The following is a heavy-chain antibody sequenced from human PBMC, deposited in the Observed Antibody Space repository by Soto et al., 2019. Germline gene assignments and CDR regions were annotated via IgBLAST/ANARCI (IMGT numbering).Heavy chain of an antibody. J-gene: IGHJ4*02. V-gene: IGHV1-18*01. CDR1: GYTFTTYG. Sequence: ASVNVSCKTSGYTFTTYGIHWVRQVPGQGLEWMGWSSGYNKNTNYAQKFQDRVTMTTDTSRSTGYMELTSLTFEDTAVYYCARGANGSGYCVYWGQGALVTVSS. CDR2: SSGYNKNT. D-gene: IGHD3-3*01. CDR3: ARGANGSGYCVY.